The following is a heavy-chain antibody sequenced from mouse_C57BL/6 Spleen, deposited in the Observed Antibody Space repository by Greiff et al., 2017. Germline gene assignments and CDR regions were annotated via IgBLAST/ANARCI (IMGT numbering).Heavy chain of an antibody. CDR2: IDPFDSYT. V-gene: IGHV1-69*01. J-gene: IGHJ1*03. D-gene: IGHD3-1*01. Sequence: QVQLQQPGAELVMPGASVKLSCKASGYTFTSYWMHWVKQRPGQGLEWIGEIDPFDSYTNYNQKFKGKSTLIVDKSSSTAYMQLSSLTSAVSAVYYCESSGSKNFDVWGTGATVPASS. CDR1: GYTFTSYW. CDR3: ESSGSKNFDV.